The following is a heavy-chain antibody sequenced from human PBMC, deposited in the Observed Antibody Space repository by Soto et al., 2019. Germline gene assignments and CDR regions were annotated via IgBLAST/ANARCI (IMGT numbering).Heavy chain of an antibody. Sequence: PSETLSLTCTVSGGSISSYYWSWIRQPPGKGLEWIGYIYYSGSTNYNPSLKSRVTISVDTSKNQFSLELSSLRSEDTAVYYCATELAAAGTTYVGYWGQGTLVTVSS. CDR1: GGSISSYY. J-gene: IGHJ4*02. D-gene: IGHD6-13*01. V-gene: IGHV4-59*01. CDR2: IYYSGST. CDR3: ATELAAAGTTYVGY.